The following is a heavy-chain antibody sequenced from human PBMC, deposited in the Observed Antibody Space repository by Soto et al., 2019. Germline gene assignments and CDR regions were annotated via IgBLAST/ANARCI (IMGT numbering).Heavy chain of an antibody. D-gene: IGHD2-8*02. V-gene: IGHV5-51*01. CDR2: IYASNSDT. CDR1: GYSFPTYW. Sequence: PGESLKISCQASGYSFPTYWIACVRQMPGKGLEWMGIIYASNSDTRYSPSFEGQVTISADKSLRTAYLQWTSLKASDTAMYHCARGPSVTGDPFEYWGQGTLVTVSP. J-gene: IGHJ4*02. CDR3: ARGPSVTGDPFEY.